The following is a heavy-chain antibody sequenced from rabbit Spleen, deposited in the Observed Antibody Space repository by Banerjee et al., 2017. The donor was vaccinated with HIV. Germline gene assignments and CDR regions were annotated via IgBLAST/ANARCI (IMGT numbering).Heavy chain of an antibody. CDR3: ARDAGSGPYIDGYFDL. CDR2: IWSNTGGT. CDR1: GFSSSSGYW. J-gene: IGHJ4*01. Sequence: QSLEESGGDLVKPGASLTLTCTASGFSSSSGYWTCWVRQAPGKGLELIACIWSNTGGTRYATWAKGRFTISKTSTTVDLKMTSLTAADTATYFCARDAGSGPYIDGYFDLWGPGTLVTVS. D-gene: IGHD8-1*01. V-gene: IGHV1S40*01.